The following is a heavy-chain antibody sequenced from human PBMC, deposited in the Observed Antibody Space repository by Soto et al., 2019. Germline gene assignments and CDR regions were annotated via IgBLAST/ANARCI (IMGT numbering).Heavy chain of an antibody. V-gene: IGHV6-1*01. D-gene: IGHD3-3*02. Sequence: SQTLSLTCAISGDSVSNNSAAWNWIRQSPSRGLEWPGRTYYRSKWFNNYALSVKGRITINPDTSKNQFSLQLNSVTPEDTAVYYCAREGRLAASIFHNWFDPWGQGTLVTVSS. CDR1: GDSVSNNSAA. CDR3: AREGRLAASIFHNWFDP. CDR2: TYYRSKWFN. J-gene: IGHJ5*02.